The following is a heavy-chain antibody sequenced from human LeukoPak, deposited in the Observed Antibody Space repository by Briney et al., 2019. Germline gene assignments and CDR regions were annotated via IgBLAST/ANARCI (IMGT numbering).Heavy chain of an antibody. D-gene: IGHD6-13*01. J-gene: IGHJ4*02. CDR1: GGSISSYY. V-gene: IGHV4-59*08. CDR2: IYYSGST. Sequence: SETLSLTCTVSGGSISSYYWSWIRQPPGKGLEWIGYIYYSGSTNYNPSLKSRVTISVDTSKNQFSLKLSSVTAADTAVYYCARYSSSWYASYFDYWGQGTLVTVSS. CDR3: ARYSSSWYASYFDY.